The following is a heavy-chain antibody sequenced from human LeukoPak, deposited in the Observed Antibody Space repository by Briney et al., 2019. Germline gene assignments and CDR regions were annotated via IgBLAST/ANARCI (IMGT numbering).Heavy chain of an antibody. CDR2: IRYDGSNK. CDR1: GFTFSSYG. D-gene: IGHD6-6*01. V-gene: IGHV3-30*02. J-gene: IGHJ4*02. CDR3: AKGPRAYSSSPTYYFDS. Sequence: GGSLRLSCAASGFTFSSYGMHWVRQAPGEGLEWVAFIRYDGSNKYYADSVKGRFTISRDNSKNTLYLQMNSLRAEDTAVYYCAKGPRAYSSSPTYYFDSWGQGTLVTVSS.